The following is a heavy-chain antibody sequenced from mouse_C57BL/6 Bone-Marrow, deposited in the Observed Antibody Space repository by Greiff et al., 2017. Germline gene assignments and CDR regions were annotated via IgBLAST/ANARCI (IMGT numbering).Heavy chain of an antibody. D-gene: IGHD1-1*02. Sequence: QVQLQQSGAELVRPGASVTLSCKASGYTFTDYEMHWVKQTPVHGLEWIGAIDPETGGTAYNQKFKGKAILTADKSSSTAYMELRSLTSEDSAVYYCIRRDHGSFEGFAYWGQGTLVTVSA. J-gene: IGHJ3*01. V-gene: IGHV1-15*01. CDR1: GYTFTDYE. CDR3: IRRDHGSFEGFAY. CDR2: IDPETGGT.